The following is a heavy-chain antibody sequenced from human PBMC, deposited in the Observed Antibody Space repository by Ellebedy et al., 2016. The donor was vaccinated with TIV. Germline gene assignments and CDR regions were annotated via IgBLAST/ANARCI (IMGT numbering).Heavy chain of an antibody. CDR2: ITSAGDT. V-gene: IGHV3-13*01. D-gene: IGHD5-24*01. CDR1: GFTFSSHD. CDR3: ARATSCFDY. J-gene: IGHJ4*02. Sequence: GESLKISCAASGFTFSSHDMHWVRHSTGKGLEWVSGITSAGDTYYLGSVKGRFIISRDSAKNSLYLQMNSLRAEDTAVYYCARATSCFDYWGQGALATVSS.